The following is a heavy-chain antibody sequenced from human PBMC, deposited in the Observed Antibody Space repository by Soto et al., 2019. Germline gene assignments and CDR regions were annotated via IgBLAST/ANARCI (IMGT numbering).Heavy chain of an antibody. V-gene: IGHV4-34*01. CDR3: ARGSGNYYDSSGYNDFDY. J-gene: IGHJ4*02. Sequence: SETLSLTCAVYGGSFSGYYWRWIRQPPGKGLEWIGEINHSGSTNYNPSLKSRVTISVDTSKNQFSLKLSSVTAADTAVYYCARGSGNYYDSSGYNDFDYWGQGTLVTVSS. D-gene: IGHD3-22*01. CDR2: INHSGST. CDR1: GGSFSGYY.